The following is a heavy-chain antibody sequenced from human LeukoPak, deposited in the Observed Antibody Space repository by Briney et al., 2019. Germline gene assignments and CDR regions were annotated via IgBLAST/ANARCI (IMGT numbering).Heavy chain of an antibody. CDR1: GDSISGTSYY. CDR2: IYYSGNT. CDR3: ARSAYGSGWCDY. J-gene: IGHJ4*02. Sequence: SETLSLTCSVSGDSISGTSYYWGWIRQPPGEGLEWIGSIYYSGNTYYNPSLKSRVTISLDTSKNQFSLELTSATAADTAVYYCARSAYGSGWCDYWGQGTLVTVSS. V-gene: IGHV4-39*01. D-gene: IGHD6-19*01.